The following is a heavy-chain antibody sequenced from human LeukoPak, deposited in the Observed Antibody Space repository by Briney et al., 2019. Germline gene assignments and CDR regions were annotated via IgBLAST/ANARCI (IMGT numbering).Heavy chain of an antibody. Sequence: SETLSLTCTVSGDSSRIYYWSWFRQPPGKGLEWLGYIHTSGSTTYNPSLRGRVAISLDTSKNHFSLRLSSAAAADSAVYYCASHPGTWGYLDVWGQGALVTVSS. J-gene: IGHJ4*02. D-gene: IGHD3-22*01. CDR2: IHTSGST. CDR1: GDSSRIYY. V-gene: IGHV4-4*09. CDR3: ASHPGTWGYLDV.